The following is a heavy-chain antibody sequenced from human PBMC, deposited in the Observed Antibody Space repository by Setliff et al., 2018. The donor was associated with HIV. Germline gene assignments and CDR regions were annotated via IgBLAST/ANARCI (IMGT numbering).Heavy chain of an antibody. CDR1: GGSISSSNYY. D-gene: IGHD2-2*01. V-gene: IGHV4-39*01. Sequence: PSETLSLTCTVSGGSISSSNYYWGWIRQPPGKGLEWIGSIYYGGKTYYNPSLKSRVTMSVDTSKNQFSLRLSSVTAADTGVYYCARHRDPPGTSWIFYYYYMDLWGGGTTVTVS. CDR3: ARHRDPPGTSWIFYYYYMDL. J-gene: IGHJ6*03. CDR2: IYYGGKT.